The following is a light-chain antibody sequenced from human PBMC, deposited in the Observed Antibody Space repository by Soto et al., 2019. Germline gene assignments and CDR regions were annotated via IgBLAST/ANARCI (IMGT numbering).Light chain of an antibody. CDR3: QQFNVYPLT. Sequence: DIQLTQSPSFLSASVGDRVTITCRASQGINDYLAWYQQKPGKAPKLLIYAASTLQSEVPSRFSGNASGTEFTLTISSLQPEDFATYYCQQFNVYPLTFGGGTKVEIK. V-gene: IGKV1-9*01. J-gene: IGKJ4*01. CDR1: QGINDY. CDR2: AAS.